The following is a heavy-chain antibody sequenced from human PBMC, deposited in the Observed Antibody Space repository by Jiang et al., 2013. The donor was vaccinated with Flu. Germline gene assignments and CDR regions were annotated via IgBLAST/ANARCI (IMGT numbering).Heavy chain of an antibody. V-gene: IGHV3-23*01. D-gene: IGHD6-13*01. CDR2: ISKGGYIT. CDR1: GFTFENYA. J-gene: IGHJ6*03. Sequence: VQLLESGGGLVQPGWSLRLSCVASGFTFENYAMHWVRQAPGKGLEWVAGISKGGYITFYAESVRGYFTISRDNHKNTLSLQMDGLRADDTAVYYCARGPSSSWGYYYHYMDVWGKGTTVTVSS. CDR3: ARGPSSSWGYYYHYMDV.